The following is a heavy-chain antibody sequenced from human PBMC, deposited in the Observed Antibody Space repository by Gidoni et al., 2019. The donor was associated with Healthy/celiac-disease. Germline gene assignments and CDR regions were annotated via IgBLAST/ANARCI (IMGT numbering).Heavy chain of an antibody. Sequence: QVQLVQSGAEVKKPGASVKVSCKASGYTFTRYDINWVRQATGQGLEWMGWMTPNSGNTGYAQKFQGRVTMTRNTSISTAYMELSSLRSEDTAVYYCAASSIFGVVPHGLGYYYGMDVWGQGTTVTVSS. D-gene: IGHD3-3*01. J-gene: IGHJ6*02. CDR2: MTPNSGNT. CDR1: GYTFTRYD. V-gene: IGHV1-8*01. CDR3: AASSIFGVVPHGLGYYYGMDV.